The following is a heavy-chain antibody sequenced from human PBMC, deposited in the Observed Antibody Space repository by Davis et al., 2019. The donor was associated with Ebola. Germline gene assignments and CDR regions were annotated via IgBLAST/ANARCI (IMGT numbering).Heavy chain of an antibody. D-gene: IGHD6-19*01. V-gene: IGHV3-30*03. CDR3: ARDRGDSSGWLYYFDY. J-gene: IGHJ4*02. CDR2: ISYDGSNK. Sequence: GESLKISCAASGFTFSSYGMHWVRQAPGKGLEWVAVISYDGSNKYYADSVKGRFTISRDNSKNTLYLQMNSLRVEDTAVYYCARDRGDSSGWLYYFDYWGQGTLVTVSS. CDR1: GFTFSSYG.